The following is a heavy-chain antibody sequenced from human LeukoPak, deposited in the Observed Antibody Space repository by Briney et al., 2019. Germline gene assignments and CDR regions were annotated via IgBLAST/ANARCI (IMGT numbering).Heavy chain of an antibody. J-gene: IGHJ1*01. D-gene: IGHD3-22*01. V-gene: IGHV3-74*01. CDR2: IKSDGST. Sequence: GGSLRLSCAASGFTFSTYWMHWVRHAPGKGLVRVSRIKSDGSTNYADSVKGRFTISRDNANNTLSLQMNSLRPEDTGVYYCARAPSEIGGYYPEYFRHWGQGTLVTVSS. CDR3: ARAPSEIGGYYPEYFRH. CDR1: GFTFSTYW.